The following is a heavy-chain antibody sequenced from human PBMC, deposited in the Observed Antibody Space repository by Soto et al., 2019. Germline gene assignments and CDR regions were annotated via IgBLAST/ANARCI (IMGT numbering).Heavy chain of an antibody. CDR3: ACNVLLWFGEPRRIDY. J-gene: IGHJ4*02. D-gene: IGHD3-10*01. CDR1: SGSISSSNW. V-gene: IGHV4-4*02. Sequence: SETLSLTCAVSSGSISSSNWWSWVRQPPGKGLEWIGEIYHSGSTNYNPSLKSRVTISVDKSKNQFSLKLSSVTAADTAVYYCACNVLLWFGEPRRIDYWGQGTLVTVSS. CDR2: IYHSGST.